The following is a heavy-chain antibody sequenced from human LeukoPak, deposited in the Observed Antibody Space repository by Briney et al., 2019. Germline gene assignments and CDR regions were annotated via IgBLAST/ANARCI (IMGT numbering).Heavy chain of an antibody. V-gene: IGHV1-69*06. CDR3: ARDSPIPNPDCTGGTCLPMGGPFDI. D-gene: IGHD2-15*01. J-gene: IGHJ3*02. CDR2: TIPIFGST. Sequence: SVKVSCKASGGIFTTYAINWVRQAPGQGLERMGRTIPIFGSTNYAQKFQRRATITADKSTSTAYVELSSLRSEDTAMYYCARDSPIPNPDCTGGTCLPMGGPFDIWGQGTMVTVSS. CDR1: GGIFTTYA.